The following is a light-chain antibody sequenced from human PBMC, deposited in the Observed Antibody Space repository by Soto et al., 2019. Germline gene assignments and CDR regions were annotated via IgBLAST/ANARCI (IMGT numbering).Light chain of an antibody. CDR1: QTVSSS. V-gene: IGKV3-11*01. CDR2: EAY. J-gene: IGKJ4*01. Sequence: EIVMTQSPATLYVSPGESATLSCRASQTVSSSLAWYQQKPGQAPRLLIYEAYNRATGIPARFSGSGSGADFTLTISSLEPEDFALYYCQQHINWPLTFGGGTQVEIK. CDR3: QQHINWPLT.